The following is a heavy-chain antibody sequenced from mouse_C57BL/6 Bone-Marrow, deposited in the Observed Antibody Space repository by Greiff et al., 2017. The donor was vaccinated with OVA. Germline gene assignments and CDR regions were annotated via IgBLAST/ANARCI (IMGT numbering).Heavy chain of an antibody. CDR1: GFTFSSYA. J-gene: IGHJ2*01. CDR2: ISDGGSYT. D-gene: IGHD2-1*01. Sequence: EVHLVESGGGLVKPGGSLKLSCAASGFTFSSYAMSWVRQTPEKRLEWVATISDGGSYTYYPDNVKGRFTISRDNAKNNLYLQMSHLKSEDTAMXYCAREDGYYGNYLLDYWGQGTTLTVSS. V-gene: IGHV5-4*01. CDR3: AREDGYYGNYLLDY.